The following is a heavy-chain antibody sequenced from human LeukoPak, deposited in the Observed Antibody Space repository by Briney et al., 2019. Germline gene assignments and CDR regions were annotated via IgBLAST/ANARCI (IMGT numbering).Heavy chain of an antibody. V-gene: IGHV3-7*01. D-gene: IGHD2-21*01. CDR3: ASLCGGDAGDFDY. CDR1: GFTFSSYW. J-gene: IGHJ4*02. Sequence: PGGSLRLSCAASGFTFSSYWMSWVRQAPGKGLEWVANIKQDGSEKYYVDSVKGRFTISRDNAKNSLYLQMNSLRAEDTAVYYCASLCGGDAGDFDYWGQGTLVTVPS. CDR2: IKQDGSEK.